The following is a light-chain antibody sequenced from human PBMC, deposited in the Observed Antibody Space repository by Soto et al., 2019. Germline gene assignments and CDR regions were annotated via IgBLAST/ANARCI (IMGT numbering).Light chain of an antibody. CDR3: QKYNSAPLT. CDR2: ATS. J-gene: IGKJ4*01. Sequence: DVQMTQSPSSLSAFVGDRVTITCRASQGIAPYLAWFQQKPGKVPKLLIYATSTLQSGVPSRFSGSGSVTDFTLTISSLQPEEVGTYYCQKYNSAPLTFGGWTKVEIK. CDR1: QGIAPY. V-gene: IGKV1-27*01.